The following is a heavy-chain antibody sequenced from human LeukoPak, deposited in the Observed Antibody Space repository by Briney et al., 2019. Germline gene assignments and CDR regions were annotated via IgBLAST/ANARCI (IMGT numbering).Heavy chain of an antibody. CDR3: ARGDNWNDASWFDP. D-gene: IGHD1-1*01. V-gene: IGHV4-59*11. CDR1: GDSMSSHY. CDR2: IYYSGST. Sequence: SETLSLTCAVSGDSMSSHYWSWIRQPPGRGLEWIGYIYYSGSTNYNPSLKSRVTISVDTSKNQFSLKLSSVTAADTAVYYCARGDNWNDASWFDPWGQGTLVTVSS. J-gene: IGHJ5*02.